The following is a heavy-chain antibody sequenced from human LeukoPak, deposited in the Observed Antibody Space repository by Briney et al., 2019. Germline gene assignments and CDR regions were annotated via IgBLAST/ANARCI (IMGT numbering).Heavy chain of an antibody. CDR3: ARGGRITMSENAFDI. V-gene: IGHV4-30-2*01. CDR1: SGSISSGGYS. J-gene: IGHJ3*02. D-gene: IGHD3-22*01. CDR2: IYHSGST. Sequence: SQTLSLTCAVSSGSISSGGYSWSWIRQPPGKGLEWIGYIYHSGSTYYNPSLKSRVTISVDRSKNQFSLKLSSVTAADTAVYYCARGGRITMSENAFDIWGQGTMVTVSS.